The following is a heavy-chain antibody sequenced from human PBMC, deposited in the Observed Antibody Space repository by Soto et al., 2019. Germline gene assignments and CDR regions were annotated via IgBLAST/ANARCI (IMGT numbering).Heavy chain of an antibody. D-gene: IGHD3-3*01. CDR2: SSNRDRST. CDR1: GFIFSDYY. J-gene: IGHJ6*02. CDR3: AGAWKIEKFGVISMSKGLDV. V-gene: IGHV3-11*01. Sequence: QVQLVESGGGLVKPGGSLRLSCAASGFIFSDYYMTWFRQAPGKGLEWLSCSSNRDRSTYYADSVQDRFVVSKDNAKNLVYLEMNSLRAAATAVYFCAGAWKIEKFGVISMSKGLDVWGQGTTVTVSS.